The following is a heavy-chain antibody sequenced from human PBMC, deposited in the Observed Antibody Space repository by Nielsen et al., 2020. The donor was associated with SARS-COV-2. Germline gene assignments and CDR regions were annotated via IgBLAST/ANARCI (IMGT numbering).Heavy chain of an antibody. V-gene: IGHV1-8*01. Sequence: WVRQAPGQGLEWMGWMNPNSGNTGYAQKFQGRVTMTRNTSISTAYMELSSLRSEDTAVYYCAIRGGWAARPGPAGYWGQGTLVTVSS. CDR3: AIRGGWAARPGPAGY. J-gene: IGHJ4*02. D-gene: IGHD6-6*01. CDR2: MNPNSGNT.